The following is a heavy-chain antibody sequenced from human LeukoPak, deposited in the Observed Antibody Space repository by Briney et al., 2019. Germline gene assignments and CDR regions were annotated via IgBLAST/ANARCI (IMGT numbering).Heavy chain of an antibody. Sequence: GGSLRLSCAASGFTFSSYGMHWVRQAPGKGLEWVAVIWYDGSNKYYADSVKGRFTISRDNSKNTLYLQMNSLRAEDTAVYYCAREGSGWYLSYYFDYWGQGTLVTVSS. J-gene: IGHJ4*02. CDR3: AREGSGWYLSYYFDY. D-gene: IGHD6-19*01. CDR1: GFTFSSYG. CDR2: IWYDGSNK. V-gene: IGHV3-30*19.